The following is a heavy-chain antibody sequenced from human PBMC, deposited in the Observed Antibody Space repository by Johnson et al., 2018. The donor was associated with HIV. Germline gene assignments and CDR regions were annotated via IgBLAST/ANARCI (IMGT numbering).Heavy chain of an antibody. J-gene: IGHJ3*02. CDR2: ISYDGSYE. V-gene: IGHV3-30*14. CDR1: GFTFNNYA. CDR3: ATGRSVVPTADDAFDI. Sequence: VQLVESGGGVVQPGRSLRLSCAASGFTFNNYAMHWVRQAPGKGLEWVAVISYDGSYEYYADSVKGRFTISRDNFKNTLYLQMNSLKTEDTAVYYCATGRSVVPTADDAFDIWGQGTMVTVSS. D-gene: IGHD2-2*01.